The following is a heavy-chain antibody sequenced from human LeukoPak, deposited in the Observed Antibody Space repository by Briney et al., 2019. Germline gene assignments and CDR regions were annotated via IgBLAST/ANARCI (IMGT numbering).Heavy chain of an antibody. Sequence: GGSLRLSCAASGFSFNESYMTWIRQAPGKGLEWVAYISGRSYSMYYADSVKGRFNISRDNSLNSLYLHMSSLRADDTAVYYCVRGKRRFDYWDQGTLVTVSS. CDR3: VRGKRRFDY. CDR2: ISGRSYSM. J-gene: IGHJ4*02. V-gene: IGHV3-11*01. CDR1: GFSFNESY.